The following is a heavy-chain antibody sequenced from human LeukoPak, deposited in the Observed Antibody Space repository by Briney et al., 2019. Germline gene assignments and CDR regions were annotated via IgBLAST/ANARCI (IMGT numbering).Heavy chain of an antibody. J-gene: IGHJ4*02. CDR2: ISAYNGDT. CDR1: GYTFATYG. V-gene: IGHV1-18*01. CDR3: ARGALKYYDSSGYYYLLDY. Sequence: ASVKVSCKASGYTFATYGISWVRQAPGQGLEWMGWISAYNGDTNYAQKLQGRVTMTTDTSTSTAYMELRSLRSDDTAVYYCARGALKYYDSSGYYYLLDYWGQGTLVTVSS. D-gene: IGHD3-22*01.